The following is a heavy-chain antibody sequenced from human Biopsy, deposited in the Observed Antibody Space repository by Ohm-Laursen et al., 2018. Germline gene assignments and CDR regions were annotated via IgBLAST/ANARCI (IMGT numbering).Heavy chain of an antibody. Sequence: TLSLTWAVYGESFNGYYWSWIRQTPGKGLEWIGGINYSGKNNYNPSLKRRVNISVNTSKNQFSLKVRLVTAADTAVYYCVRGVDYYDPYHYYALDVWGQGTTVTVSS. J-gene: IGHJ6*02. CDR1: GESFNGYY. CDR3: VRGVDYYDPYHYYALDV. D-gene: IGHD3-22*01. CDR2: INYSGKN. V-gene: IGHV4-34*01.